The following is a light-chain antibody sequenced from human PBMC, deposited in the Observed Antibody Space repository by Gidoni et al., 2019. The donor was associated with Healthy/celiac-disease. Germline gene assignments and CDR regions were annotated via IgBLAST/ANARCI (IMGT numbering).Light chain of an antibody. CDR2: WAS. CDR1: QTVLYSSNNKNY. J-gene: IGKJ4*01. CDR3: QQYYNTPLT. V-gene: IGKV4-1*01. Sequence: DFRMTQFPDSLALSQGEEATINCKSSQTVLYSSNNKNYLAWYQQKPGQPPKLLIYWASTRESGVPDRFSGSGSGTDFTLTISSLQAEDVAVYYCQQYYNTPLTFGGGTKVEIK.